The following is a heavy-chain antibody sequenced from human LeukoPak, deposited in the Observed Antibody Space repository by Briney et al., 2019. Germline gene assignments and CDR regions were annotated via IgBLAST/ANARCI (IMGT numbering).Heavy chain of an antibody. D-gene: IGHD6-19*01. Sequence: SETLSLTCTVSGGSISSSSYYWGWIRQPPGKGLEWIGSIYYSGSTYYNPSLKSRVTISVDTSKNQFSLKLSSVTAADTAVYYCARASYSSGWSFDYWGQGTLVTVSS. CDR1: GGSISSSSYY. CDR2: IYYSGST. J-gene: IGHJ4*02. CDR3: ARASYSSGWSFDY. V-gene: IGHV4-39*01.